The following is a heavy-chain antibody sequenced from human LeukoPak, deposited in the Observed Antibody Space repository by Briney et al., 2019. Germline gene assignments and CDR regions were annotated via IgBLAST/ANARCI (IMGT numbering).Heavy chain of an antibody. D-gene: IGHD4-17*01. V-gene: IGHV4-59*01. CDR3: ARARDGDFDY. Sequence: PSETLSLTCSVSGDSISNFYWSWIRQPPGKGLEWIGYIDYSGSTSYNPSLKSRVTISIDTSKNQFSLRLNSVTAADTAVYYCARARDGDFDYWGQGTLVTVSS. CDR1: GDSISNFY. CDR2: IDYSGST. J-gene: IGHJ4*02.